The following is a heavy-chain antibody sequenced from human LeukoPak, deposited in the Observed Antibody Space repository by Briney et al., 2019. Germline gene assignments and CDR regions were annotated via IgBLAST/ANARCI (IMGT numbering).Heavy chain of an antibody. CDR1: GGTFSSYA. J-gene: IGHJ6*03. CDR3: GVEMAHQYYFMDV. D-gene: IGHD5-24*01. V-gene: IGHV1-69*05. CDR2: IIPIFGTA. Sequence: SVKVSCKASGGTFSSYAISWVRQAPGQALEWMGRIIPIFGTAKYAQKFQGRVTITTDESTSTAYMELSSLRSEDTTVYSCGVEMAHQYYFMDVWGKGTTVTVSS.